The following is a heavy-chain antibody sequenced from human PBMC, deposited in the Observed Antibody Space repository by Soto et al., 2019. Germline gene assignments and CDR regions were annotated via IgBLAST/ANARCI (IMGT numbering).Heavy chain of an antibody. J-gene: IGHJ6*02. CDR2: IYPGDSDT. V-gene: IGHV5-51*01. CDR1: GYSFTSYW. Sequence: GESLKISRKGSGYSFTSYWIGWVRQMPGKGLEWMGIIYPGDSDTRYSPSFQGQVTISADKSISTAYLQWSSLKASDTAMYYCARTSAAGKCYYGMDVWGQGTMVTVSS. D-gene: IGHD6-13*01. CDR3: ARTSAAGKCYYGMDV.